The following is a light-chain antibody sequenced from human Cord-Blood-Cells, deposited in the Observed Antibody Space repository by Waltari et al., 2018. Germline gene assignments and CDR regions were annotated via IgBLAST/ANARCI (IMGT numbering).Light chain of an antibody. Sequence: QSALPQPPSASGSPGQSATISSSATTSAVGGYKYLPSYQQHPGKAPKLMIYDVRKRPSGVPDRFSGSKSGNTASLTVSGLQAEDEADYYCSSYAGSNNFGVFGGGTKLTVL. CDR3: SSYAGSNNFGV. CDR2: DVR. CDR1: TSAVGGYKY. V-gene: IGLV2-8*01. J-gene: IGLJ2*01.